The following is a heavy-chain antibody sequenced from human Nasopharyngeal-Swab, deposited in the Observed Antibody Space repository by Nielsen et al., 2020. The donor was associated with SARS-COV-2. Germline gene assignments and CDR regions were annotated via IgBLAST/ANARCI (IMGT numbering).Heavy chain of an antibody. Sequence: GESLKISCAASGFTLSRHWMHWVRQESGKALVWVSCVKSDGSITHYADSVKGRFTISRDNAKNTLYLQMNSPRAEDTAVYYCVREDDAFDIWGQGTTVTVSS. V-gene: IGHV3-74*01. J-gene: IGHJ3*02. CDR2: VKSDGSIT. CDR1: GFTLSRHW. CDR3: VREDDAFDI.